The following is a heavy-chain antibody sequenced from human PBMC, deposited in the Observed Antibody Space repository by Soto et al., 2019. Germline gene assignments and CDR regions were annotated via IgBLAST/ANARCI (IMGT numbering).Heavy chain of an antibody. CDR3: ARDKDRQQIGGKYYYAIEV. J-gene: IGHJ6*02. V-gene: IGHV1-69*12. Sequence: QVQLVQSGAEVKKPGSSVTVSCKACGGTFGNSAISWVRQAPGQGLEWMGGIIPIFSTPDYAQKFQGRVTITADESTSTAYMELTSLRSDDTAVYYCARDKDRQQIGGKYYYAIEVWGQGTTVTVSS. CDR1: GGTFGNSA. CDR2: IIPIFSTP.